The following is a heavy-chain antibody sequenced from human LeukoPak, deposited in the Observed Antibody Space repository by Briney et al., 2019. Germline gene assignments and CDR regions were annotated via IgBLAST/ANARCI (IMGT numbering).Heavy chain of an antibody. J-gene: IGHJ6*02. CDR1: GGSISSYY. V-gene: IGHV4-59*01. CDR2: IYYSGST. D-gene: IGHD6-19*01. Sequence: PSETLSLTCTVSGGSISSYYWSWIRQPPGKGLEWIGYIYYSGSTNYNPSLKSRVTISVDTSKNQFSLKLSSVTAADTAVYHCARGGVAVAGTWWTSGNYYYGMDVWGQGTTVTVSS. CDR3: ARGGVAVAGTWWTSGNYYYGMDV.